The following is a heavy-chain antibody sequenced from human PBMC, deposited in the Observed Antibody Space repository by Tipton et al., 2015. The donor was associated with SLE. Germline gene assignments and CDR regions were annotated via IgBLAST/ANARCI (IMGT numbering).Heavy chain of an antibody. J-gene: IGHJ4*02. Sequence: QVQLVQSGAEVKKPGASVKVSCKASGYTFTGYYMHWVRQAPGQGLEWMGRISPDTGGTNFAQKFQGRVTMTRDTSISTGYMELRRLRSDDTAVYYCAKEGSLGCSGGVCSIDYWGQGTLVTVSS. CDR2: ISPDTGGT. D-gene: IGHD2-8*02. V-gene: IGHV1-2*06. CDR1: GYTFTGYY. CDR3: AKEGSLGCSGGVCSIDY.